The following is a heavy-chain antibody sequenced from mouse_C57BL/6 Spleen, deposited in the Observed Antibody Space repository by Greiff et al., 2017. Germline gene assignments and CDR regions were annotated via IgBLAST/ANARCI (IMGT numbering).Heavy chain of an antibody. CDR2: IYPGDGDT. CDR3: ARGGYDYDAGCAY. V-gene: IGHV1-80*01. J-gene: IGHJ3*01. D-gene: IGHD2-4*01. Sequence: QVQLQQSGAELVKPGASVKISCKASGYAFSSYWMNWVKQRPGKGLEWIGQIYPGDGDTNYNGKFKGKATLTADKSSSTAYMQLSCLTSEDSAVYFCARGGYDYDAGCAYWGQGTLVTVSA. CDR1: GYAFSSYW.